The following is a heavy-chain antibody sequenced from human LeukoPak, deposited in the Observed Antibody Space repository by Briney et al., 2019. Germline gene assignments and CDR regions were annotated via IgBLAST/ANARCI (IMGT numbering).Heavy chain of an antibody. Sequence: GGSLRLSCAASGFSFSSYGMHWVRQAPGKGLEWVAAIWYDGSNGYYEDSVEGRFTLSRDNSKNTVYLQMDSLRVEDTAVYYCARPPQQRVWFFDDWGQGTLVTVSS. CDR3: ARPPQQRVWFFDD. D-gene: IGHD6-13*01. CDR1: GFSFSSYG. V-gene: IGHV3-33*01. CDR2: IWYDGSNG. J-gene: IGHJ4*02.